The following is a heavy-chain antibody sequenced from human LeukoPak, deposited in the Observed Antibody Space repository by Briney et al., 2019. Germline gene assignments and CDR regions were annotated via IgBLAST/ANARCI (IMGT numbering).Heavy chain of an antibody. CDR1: GFTFSDYY. D-gene: IGHD3-22*01. CDR3: ARVPPSYYYDSSGYYVDAFDI. CDR2: ISSSGSTI. J-gene: IGHJ3*02. Sequence: GGSLRLSCAASGFTFSDYYMSWIRQAPGKGLEWVSYISSSGSTIYYADSVKGRFTISRDNAKNSLYLQMNSLRAEDAAVYYCARVPPSYYYDSSGYYVDAFDIWGQGTMVTVSS. V-gene: IGHV3-11*01.